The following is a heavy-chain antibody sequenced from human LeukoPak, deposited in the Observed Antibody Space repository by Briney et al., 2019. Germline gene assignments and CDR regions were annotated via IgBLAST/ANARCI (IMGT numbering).Heavy chain of an antibody. Sequence: SETLSLTCTVSGGSISSSSYYWGWIRQPPGKGLEWIGSIYYSGSTYYNPSLKSRVTISVDTAKNQFSLKLSSVTAADTAVYYCAAFYDSSGYYYGANDAFDIWGQGTMVTVSS. CDR2: IYYSGST. D-gene: IGHD3-22*01. J-gene: IGHJ3*02. CDR3: AAFYDSSGYYYGANDAFDI. V-gene: IGHV4-39*01. CDR1: GGSISSSSYY.